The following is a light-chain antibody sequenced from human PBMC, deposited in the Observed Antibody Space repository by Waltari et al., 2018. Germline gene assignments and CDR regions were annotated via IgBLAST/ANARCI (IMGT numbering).Light chain of an antibody. V-gene: IGLV2-14*01. J-gene: IGLJ1*01. CDR1: RSDVGGYDY. CDR2: EFS. CDR3: GSYTSSTTLT. Sequence: QSALTQPASVSGSPVQSITISCTGNRSDVGGYDYASCYQKHPGKAPKLILYEFSNPPLGVSHRFSCSKSGHAASLTIAGLHADDESEYYCGSYTSSTTLTFGTETKVTVL.